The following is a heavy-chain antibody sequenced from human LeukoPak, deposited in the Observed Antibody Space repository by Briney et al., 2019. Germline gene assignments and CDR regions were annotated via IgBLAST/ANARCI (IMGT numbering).Heavy chain of an antibody. V-gene: IGHV3-23*01. D-gene: IGHD6-13*01. CDR2: ISGSGGST. CDR1: GFTFSSYA. Sequence: PGGSLRLSCAASGFTFSSYAMSWVRLAPGKGLTWVSVISGSGGSTYYADSVKGRFTVSRDNSKNTLYLKMNSLRAEDTAVYYCAKGRDSSTWYLFDYWGQGTLVTVSS. CDR3: AKGRDSSTWYLFDY. J-gene: IGHJ4*02.